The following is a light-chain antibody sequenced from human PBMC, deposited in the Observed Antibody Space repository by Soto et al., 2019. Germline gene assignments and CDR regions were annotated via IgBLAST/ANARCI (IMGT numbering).Light chain of an antibody. CDR2: ATT. Sequence: EVVWTQSPGTRSLSPGARVTVSGRASQSISSLYLAWDQQKPGQSPRLLIYATTNRATGIPDRFSGSVSGTHFTLTITRLEPEDFAVYYCQPYGEGNSTRYRLGQGPRL. CDR3: QPYGEGNSTRYR. CDR1: QSISSLY. J-gene: IGKJ2*03. V-gene: IGKV3-20*01.